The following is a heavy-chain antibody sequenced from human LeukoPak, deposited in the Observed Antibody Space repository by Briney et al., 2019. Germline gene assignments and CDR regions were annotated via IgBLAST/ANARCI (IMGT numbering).Heavy chain of an antibody. V-gene: IGHV4-59*01. CDR1: GASISSYY. CDR2: IYDIGST. J-gene: IGHJ3*01. CDR3: ARDVHRAFDV. Sequence: SETLSLTCTVSGASISSYYWSWIRQPPGKGLEWIAYIYDIGSTNYNPSLKGRVTISVDTSKNQFSLRLSSLTAADTAIYYCARDVHRAFDVWGQGTMVTVSS.